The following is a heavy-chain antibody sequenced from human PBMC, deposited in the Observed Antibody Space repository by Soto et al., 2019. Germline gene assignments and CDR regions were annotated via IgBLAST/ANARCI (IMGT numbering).Heavy chain of an antibody. D-gene: IGHD5-12*01. CDR1: GFTFSSYW. Sequence: GGSLRLSCAASGFTFSSYWMSCVGQAPGEGLEWVANIKQDGSEKYYVDSVKGRFTISRDNAKNSLYLQMNSLRAEDTAVYYCVSNRRRYSGSFDFRGQGPLVTVSS. CDR2: IKQDGSEK. V-gene: IGHV3-7*01. J-gene: IGHJ4*02. CDR3: VSNRRRYSGSFDF.